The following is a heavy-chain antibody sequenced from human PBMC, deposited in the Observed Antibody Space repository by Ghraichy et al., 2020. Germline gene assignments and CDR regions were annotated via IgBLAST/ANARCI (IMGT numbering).Heavy chain of an antibody. D-gene: IGHD3-22*01. J-gene: IGHJ4*02. V-gene: IGHV1-69*05. CDR3: ARFDYYDSSAKGGFDY. CDR2: IIPIFGTA. CDR1: GGTFSSYA. Sequence: SVKVSCKASGGTFSSYAISWVRQAPGQGLEWMGGIIPIFGTANYAQKFQGRVTITTDESTSTAYMELSSLRSEDTAVYYCARFDYYDSSAKGGFDYWGQGTLVTVSS.